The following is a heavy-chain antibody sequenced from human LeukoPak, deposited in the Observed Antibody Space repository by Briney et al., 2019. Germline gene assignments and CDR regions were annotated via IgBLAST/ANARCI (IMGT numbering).Heavy chain of an antibody. Sequence: ASVKVSCKASGYTFTSYDINWVRQATGQGLEWMGWMSPNSGNTGYAQKFQGRVTMTRNTSISTAYMELSSLRSEDTAVYYCATFHYYDSSGYLFRFDYWGQGTLVTVSS. CDR1: GYTFTSYD. J-gene: IGHJ4*02. D-gene: IGHD3-22*01. CDR2: MSPNSGNT. CDR3: ATFHYYDSSGYLFRFDY. V-gene: IGHV1-8*01.